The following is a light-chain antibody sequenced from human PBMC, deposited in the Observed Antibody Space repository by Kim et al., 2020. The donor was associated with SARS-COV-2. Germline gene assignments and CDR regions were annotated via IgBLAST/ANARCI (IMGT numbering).Light chain of an antibody. CDR1: TSVRSNY. CDR3: QQYAISPIT. Sequence: SPGGRTTPSCGASTSVRSNYFAWYPQRPGQPPRLLIYRASSRVTGIADRFSGSGSGTDFTLTINRLEPEDFAVFYCQQYAISPITFGQGTRLEIK. CDR2: RAS. J-gene: IGKJ5*01. V-gene: IGKV3-20*01.